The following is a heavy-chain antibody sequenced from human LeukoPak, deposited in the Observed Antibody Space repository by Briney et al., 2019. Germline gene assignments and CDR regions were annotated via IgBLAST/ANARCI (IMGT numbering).Heavy chain of an antibody. CDR1: GFTFRSYA. CDR3: ARVLGIAAAGAFDY. Sequence: GGSLRLSCAASGFTFRSYAIHWVRQAPGKGLEWVAGISYDGSNKYYADSVKGRFTISRDNSKNTLYLQMNSLRAEDTAVYYCARVLGIAAAGAFDYWGQGTLVTVSS. J-gene: IGHJ4*02. V-gene: IGHV3-30*04. CDR2: ISYDGSNK. D-gene: IGHD6-13*01.